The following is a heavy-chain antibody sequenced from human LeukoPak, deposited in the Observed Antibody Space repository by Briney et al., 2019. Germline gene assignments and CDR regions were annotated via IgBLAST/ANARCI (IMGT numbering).Heavy chain of an antibody. Sequence: SETLSLTCTVSGDSISTRYYWGWIRQPPGEGLEWIGYIYYSGSTSYSPSLKSRVTISVDTSKNQFSLKVNSVTAADTAVYYCAREAVALAAFDYWGQGTLVTVSS. V-gene: IGHV4-59*01. CDR2: IYYSGST. J-gene: IGHJ4*02. CDR3: AREAVALAAFDY. D-gene: IGHD5-24*01. CDR1: GDSISTRYY.